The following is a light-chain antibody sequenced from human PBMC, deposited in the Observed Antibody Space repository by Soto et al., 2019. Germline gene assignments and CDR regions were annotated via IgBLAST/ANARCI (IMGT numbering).Light chain of an antibody. CDR2: GAS. CDR1: QSVRSN. V-gene: IGKV3D-15*01. Sequence: EIVMTQSPATLSVSPGDRATLSCRANQSVRSNLAWYQQRPGQAPRLLIYGASTRAAGIPDRFSGSGSGTDFTLTITRLEPEDSAVYFCQQYTGPPTTFGQGTRLEIK. J-gene: IGKJ5*01. CDR3: QQYTGPPTT.